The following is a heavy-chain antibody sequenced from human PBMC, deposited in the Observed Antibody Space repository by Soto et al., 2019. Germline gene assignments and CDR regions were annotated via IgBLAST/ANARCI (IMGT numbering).Heavy chain of an antibody. Sequence: ASVKVSCKASGYSLTTYAMHWVRQAPGQSLEWMGWIKPGNGTTKLSQRFHGRVTLSWGTSANTAYMELTNLRSEDTAVYYCARDHQPLSAFWTGYFALDFWGQGTPVTVSS. D-gene: IGHD3-3*01. J-gene: IGHJ4*02. CDR3: ARDHQPLSAFWTGYFALDF. V-gene: IGHV1-3*01. CDR1: GYSLTTYA. CDR2: IKPGNGTT.